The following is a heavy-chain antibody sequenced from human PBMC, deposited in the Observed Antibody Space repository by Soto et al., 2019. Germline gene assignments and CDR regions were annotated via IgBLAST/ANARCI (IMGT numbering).Heavy chain of an antibody. CDR1: GGSISSYY. CDR2: IYYSGST. V-gene: IGHV4-59*08. Sequence: SETLSLTCTVSGGSISSYYWSWIRQPPGKGLEWIGYIYYSGSTNYNPSLKSRVTISVDTSKNQFSLKLSSVTAADTAVYYCARQDVDFDWFGAFDIWGQGTMVTVSS. D-gene: IGHD3-9*01. J-gene: IGHJ3*02. CDR3: ARQDVDFDWFGAFDI.